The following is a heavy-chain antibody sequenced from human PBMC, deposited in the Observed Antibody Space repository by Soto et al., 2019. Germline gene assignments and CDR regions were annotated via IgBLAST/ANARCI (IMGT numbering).Heavy chain of an antibody. D-gene: IGHD3-3*01. V-gene: IGHV4-30-4*01. Sequence: SETLSLTCTVSGGSISSGDYYWSWIRQPPGKGLEWFGYIYYRGSTYYNPSLKSRVTISVDTSKNQFSLKLSSVTAADTAVYYCASLTYYDFWSGYNGMDAWGQGTTVTVSS. J-gene: IGHJ6*02. CDR1: GGSISSGDYY. CDR3: ASLTYYDFWSGYNGMDA. CDR2: IYYRGST.